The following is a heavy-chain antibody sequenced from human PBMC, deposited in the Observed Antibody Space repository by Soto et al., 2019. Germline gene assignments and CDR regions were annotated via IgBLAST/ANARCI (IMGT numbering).Heavy chain of an antibody. CDR3: ARVRDYGDYDYYYYGMDV. CDR2: ISSNGGST. V-gene: IGHV3-64*01. D-gene: IGHD4-17*01. CDR1: GFTFSSYA. Sequence: GSLRLSCAASGFTFSSYAMHWVRQAPGKGLEYVSAISSNGGSTYYANSVKGRFTISRDNSKNTLYLQMGSLRAEDMAVYYCARVRDYGDYDYYYYGMDVWGQGTTVTVSS. J-gene: IGHJ6*02.